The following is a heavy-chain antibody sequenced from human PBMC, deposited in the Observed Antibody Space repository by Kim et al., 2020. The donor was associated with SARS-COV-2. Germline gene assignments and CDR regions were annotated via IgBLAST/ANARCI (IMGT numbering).Heavy chain of an antibody. CDR3: VKEYCSSTSCFDY. Sequence: GGSLRLSCSASGFTFSSYAMHWVRQAPGKGLEYVSAISSNGGSTYYADSVKGRFTISRDNSKNTLYLQMSSLRAEDTAVYYCVKEYCSSTSCFDYWGQGTLVTVSS. CDR2: ISSNGGST. V-gene: IGHV3-64D*09. J-gene: IGHJ4*02. D-gene: IGHD2-2*01. CDR1: GFTFSSYA.